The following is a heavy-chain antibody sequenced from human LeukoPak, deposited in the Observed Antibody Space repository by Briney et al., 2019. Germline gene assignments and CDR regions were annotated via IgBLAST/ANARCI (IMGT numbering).Heavy chain of an antibody. Sequence: PGGSLRLSCAASGFTFSSYGMHWVRQAPGKGLEWVANIKADGSEKHYVDSVKGRFSISRDNAKNSLYLQMNSLRAEDTAVYYCARDSSARDWGQGTLVIVSS. J-gene: IGHJ4*02. CDR2: IKADGSEK. CDR3: ARDSSARD. D-gene: IGHD3-22*01. V-gene: IGHV3-7*01. CDR1: GFTFSSYG.